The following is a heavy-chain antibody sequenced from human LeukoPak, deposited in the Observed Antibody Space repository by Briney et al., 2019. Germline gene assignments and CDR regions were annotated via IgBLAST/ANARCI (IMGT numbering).Heavy chain of an antibody. D-gene: IGHD3-10*01. CDR3: ARDYIMDY. CDR1: GFSFSDYE. J-gene: IGHJ4*02. V-gene: IGHV3-48*03. Sequence: GGSLRLSCAACGFSFSDYEMNWVRQAPGKGLEWVSYISRSGSMIYYADSVKGRFTISRDNAKNSLYLQMNSLRAEDTAVYFCARDYIMDYWGQGTLVTVSS. CDR2: ISRSGSMI.